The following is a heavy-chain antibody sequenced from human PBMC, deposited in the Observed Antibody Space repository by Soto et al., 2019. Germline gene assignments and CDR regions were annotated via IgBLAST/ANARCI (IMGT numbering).Heavy chain of an antibody. CDR1: GFTFSDYY. CDR3: ARDGSSSWYPSSYNWFDP. Sequence: GGSLRLSCAASGFTFSDYYMSWIRQAPGKGLEWVSYISSSSSYIYYADSVKGRFTISRDNAKNSLYLQMNSLRAEDTAVYYCARDGSSSWYPSSYNWFDPWGQGTLVTVSS. V-gene: IGHV3-11*06. J-gene: IGHJ5*02. CDR2: ISSSSSYI. D-gene: IGHD6-13*01.